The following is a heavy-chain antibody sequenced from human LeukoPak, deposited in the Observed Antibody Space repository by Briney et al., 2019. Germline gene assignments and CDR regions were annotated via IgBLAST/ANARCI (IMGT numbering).Heavy chain of an antibody. J-gene: IGHJ3*02. CDR2: IKQDGSEK. V-gene: IGHV3-7*01. CDR1: GFTFSNYW. CDR3: ASPEWLPDSIDI. Sequence: PGGSLRLSCAASGFTFSNYWMTWVRQAPGKGLEWVANIKQDGSEKYYVDSVKGRFTISRDNAKNSLYLQMNNLRAEDTAVYYCASPEWLPDSIDIWGQGTMVTVSS. D-gene: IGHD3-3*01.